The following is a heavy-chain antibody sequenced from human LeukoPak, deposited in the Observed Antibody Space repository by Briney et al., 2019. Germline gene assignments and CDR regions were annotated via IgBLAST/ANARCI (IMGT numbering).Heavy chain of an antibody. CDR2: INPNSGGL. D-gene: IGHD1-1*01. CDR3: ARGGTGDYFDY. V-gene: IGHV1-2*02. Sequence: ASVKVSCKASGYTFTGYYMHWVRQAPGQGLAWMGWINPNSGGLNYAQKFQGRVTMTRDTSISTAYMELSRLRSDDTAVYYCARGGTGDYFDYWGQETLVTVSS. J-gene: IGHJ4*02. CDR1: GYTFTGYY.